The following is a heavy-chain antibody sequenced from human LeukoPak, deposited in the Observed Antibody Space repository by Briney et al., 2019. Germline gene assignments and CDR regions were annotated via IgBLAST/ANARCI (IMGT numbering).Heavy chain of an antibody. CDR3: AKYGDYGSAVDY. J-gene: IGHJ4*02. CDR2: ISYDGSNK. D-gene: IGHD4-17*01. Sequence: GGSLRLSCAASGFTFSSFALSWVRQAPGKGLEWVAVISYDGSNKYYADSVKGRFTISRDNSKNTLYLQMNSLRAEDTAVYYCAKYGDYGSAVDYWGQGTLVTVSS. V-gene: IGHV3-30*18. CDR1: GFTFSSFA.